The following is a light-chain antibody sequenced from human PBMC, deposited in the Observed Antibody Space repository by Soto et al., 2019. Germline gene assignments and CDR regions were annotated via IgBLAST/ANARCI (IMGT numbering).Light chain of an antibody. CDR2: DVS. J-gene: IGKJ1*01. Sequence: EIVLTQSPGTLSLSPGERATLSCRSSQSVSSNYLAWYQQKPDQAPRLVIYDVSGRATGIPDRFSGSGSGTDFTLNISRLELEDFAVYYCQQYGSSPTFGQGTKVEIK. V-gene: IGKV3-20*01. CDR3: QQYGSSPT. CDR1: QSVSSNY.